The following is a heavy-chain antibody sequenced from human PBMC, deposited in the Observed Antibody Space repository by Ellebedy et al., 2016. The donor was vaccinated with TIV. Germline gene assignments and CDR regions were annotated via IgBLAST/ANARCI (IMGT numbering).Heavy chain of an antibody. J-gene: IGHJ4*02. CDR2: IYTSGSP. CDR3: ARGLYYFGSNAYFIN. Sequence: SETLSLTXTVSGVSIRSFYWNWIRQPAGKGLEWIGRIYTSGSPNYNPSLKSRVTMSVDTSKNLFSLSLTSVTAADTAVYFCARGLYYFGSNAYFINWGQGTLVTVSS. CDR1: GVSIRSFY. D-gene: IGHD3-22*01. V-gene: IGHV4-4*07.